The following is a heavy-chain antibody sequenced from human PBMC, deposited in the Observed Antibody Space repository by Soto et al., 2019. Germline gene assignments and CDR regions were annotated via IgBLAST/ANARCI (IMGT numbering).Heavy chain of an antibody. CDR3: ARDQFGYDSGRYTWAY. CDR1: GGSISNYY. Sequence: QVQLQESGPGLVKPSETLSLTCSVSGGSISNYYWSWIRQPPGKTLEWIGYIYNGRTNYNPSLKRRVTISVDTSKNQFSLNLSSVMAADTAIYYCARDQFGYDSGRYTWAYWGQGVLVTVSP. V-gene: IGHV4-59*01. CDR2: IYNGRT. J-gene: IGHJ4*02. D-gene: IGHD3-10*01.